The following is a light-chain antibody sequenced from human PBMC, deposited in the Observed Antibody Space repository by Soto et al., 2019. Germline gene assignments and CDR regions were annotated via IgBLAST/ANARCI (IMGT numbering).Light chain of an antibody. Sequence: QSVLTQPPSASGSPGQSVTISCTGTSSDVGGYNYVSWYQQHPGRAPKLMLYEVSKRPSGVPHRFSGSKSGNTASLTVSGLQAEDEADYYCSSYAGSDTFVVFGGGTKLTVL. CDR2: EVS. V-gene: IGLV2-8*01. CDR1: SSDVGGYNY. CDR3: SSYAGSDTFVV. J-gene: IGLJ2*01.